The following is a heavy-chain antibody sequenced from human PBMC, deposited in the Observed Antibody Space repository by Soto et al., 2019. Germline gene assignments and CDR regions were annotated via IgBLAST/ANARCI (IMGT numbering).Heavy chain of an antibody. D-gene: IGHD1-1*01. CDR2: INPNSGGT. CDR3: ARGTEGLDAFDI. Sequence: ASVKVSCKASGYTFTGYYMHWVRQAPGHGLEWMGWINPNSGGTNYAQKFQGRVTMTRDTSISTAYMELSRLRSDDTAVYYCARGTEGLDAFDIWGQGTMVTVSS. V-gene: IGHV1-2*02. CDR1: GYTFTGYY. J-gene: IGHJ3*02.